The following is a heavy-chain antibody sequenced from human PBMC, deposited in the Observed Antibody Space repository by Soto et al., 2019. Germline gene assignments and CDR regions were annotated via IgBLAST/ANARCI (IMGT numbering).Heavy chain of an antibody. V-gene: IGHV3-23*01. CDR2: ISSSGDGT. CDR1: GFTFNSYA. Sequence: PGGSLRLSCAASGFTFNSYAMTWVRQAPGKGLEWVSIISSSGDGTYYVDSVKGRFTISRDNSRNTLNLQMNSLKTEDTAVYYCARVRTPDYYFDYWGQGTLVTVS. CDR3: ARVRTPDYYFDY. D-gene: IGHD2-21*02. J-gene: IGHJ4*02.